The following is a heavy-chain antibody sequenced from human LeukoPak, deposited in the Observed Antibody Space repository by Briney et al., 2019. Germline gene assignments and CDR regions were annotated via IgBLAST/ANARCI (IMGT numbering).Heavy chain of an antibody. CDR1: GYTFTDSY. J-gene: IGHJ6*02. Sequence: ASVKVSCKASGYTFTDSYMHWVRQAPGQGLEWMGWINPKSDGTNYAQKFQGRVTMTRDTSISTAYMELSRLRSDDTAVYYCARGPPDLYAMDVWGQGTTVTVSS. V-gene: IGHV1-2*02. CDR3: ARGPPDLYAMDV. CDR2: INPKSDGT. D-gene: IGHD1-14*01.